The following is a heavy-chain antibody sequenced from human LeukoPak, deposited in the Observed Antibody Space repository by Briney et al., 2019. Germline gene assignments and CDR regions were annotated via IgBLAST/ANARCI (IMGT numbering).Heavy chain of an antibody. Sequence: ASVKVSCKASGYTFTSYYMHWVRQAPGQGLEWMGTINPSGGSRSYAQKFQGRVTMTRDTSTSTVYMELSSLRSEDTAVYFCARDACSSTICQAGGNWFDPWGQGTLVIVS. CDR3: ARDACSSTICQAGGNWFDP. J-gene: IGHJ5*02. V-gene: IGHV1-46*01. CDR2: INPSGGSR. CDR1: GYTFTSYY. D-gene: IGHD2-2*01.